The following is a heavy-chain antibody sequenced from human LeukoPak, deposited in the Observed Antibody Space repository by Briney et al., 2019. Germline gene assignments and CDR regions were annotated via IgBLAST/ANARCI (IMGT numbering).Heavy chain of an antibody. CDR3: ASGLGRAIYSNSRRADY. V-gene: IGHV3-7*01. CDR2: IREDGGEN. D-gene: IGHD3-10*01. Sequence: PGGALRLSCAATGFRFSSNLMSWVRQAPAKGLECVPTIREDGGENWYMDAVKGRFTISRDNTKNSLYLQMRGRRDEDTAVYYCASGLGRAIYSNSRRADYWGQGTLVTVSS. J-gene: IGHJ4*02. CDR1: GFRFSSNL.